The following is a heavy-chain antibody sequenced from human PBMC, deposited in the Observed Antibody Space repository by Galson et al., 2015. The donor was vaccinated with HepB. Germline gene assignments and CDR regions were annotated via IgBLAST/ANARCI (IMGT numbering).Heavy chain of an antibody. CDR3: ASRVPGYYFDY. Sequence: WVRQPPGKGLEWIGEIYHSGSTNYNPSLKSRVTISVDKSKNQFSLKLSSVTAADTAVYYCASRVPGYYFDYWGQGTLVTVSS. J-gene: IGHJ4*02. D-gene: IGHD4/OR15-4a*01. V-gene: IGHV4-4*02. CDR2: IYHSGST.